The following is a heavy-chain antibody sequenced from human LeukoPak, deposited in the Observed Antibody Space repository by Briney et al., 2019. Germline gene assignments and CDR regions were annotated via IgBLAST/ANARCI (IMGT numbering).Heavy chain of an antibody. Sequence: ASVKVSCRTSGYTFINYGISWVRQAPGQGLEWMGWITAYNGNTKYAQKLQGRVTMTTDTSTSTAYMELRSLRSDDTAVYYCARAALSAAGSRYFLHWGQGTLVTVSS. J-gene: IGHJ1*01. CDR2: ITAYNGNT. CDR1: GYTFINYG. CDR3: ARAALSAAGSRYFLH. V-gene: IGHV1-18*01. D-gene: IGHD6-13*01.